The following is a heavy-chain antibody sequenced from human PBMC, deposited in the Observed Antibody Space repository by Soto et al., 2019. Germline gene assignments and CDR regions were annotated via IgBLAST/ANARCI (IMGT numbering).Heavy chain of an antibody. CDR3: ASPGERDDDDNSGNG. D-gene: IGHD6-25*01. CDR2: IIPIFGTT. CDR1: GGTFSNYA. V-gene: IGHV1-69*05. J-gene: IGHJ1*01. Sequence: QVQLVQSGAEVKKPGSSVKVSCKASGGTFSNYALSWVRQAPGQGLEWMGDIIPIFGTTNNAQKFQGRVTXPXXXAXXTAYMAMSSLRSKDTAVYYCASPGERDDDDNSGNGWGQGTLVTVSS.